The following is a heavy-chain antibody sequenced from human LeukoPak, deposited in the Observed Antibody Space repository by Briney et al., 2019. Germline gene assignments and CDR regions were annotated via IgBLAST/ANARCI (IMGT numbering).Heavy chain of an antibody. V-gene: IGHV3-48*03. Sequence: GGSLRLSCAASGFTFSSYEMNWVRQAPGKGLEWVSYISRSGSTIYYADSVKGRFTISRDNAKNSLYLQMNSLRAEDTAVYYCARRYSYASIDYWGQGTLVTVSS. CDR2: ISRSGSTI. CDR1: GFTFSSYE. CDR3: ARRYSYASIDY. D-gene: IGHD5-18*01. J-gene: IGHJ4*02.